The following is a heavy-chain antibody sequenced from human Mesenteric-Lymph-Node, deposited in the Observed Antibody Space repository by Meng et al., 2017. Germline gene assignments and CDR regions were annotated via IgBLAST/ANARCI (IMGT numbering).Heavy chain of an antibody. J-gene: IGHJ4*02. CDR1: GYSFTTYG. CDR3: AKSSLHAGTLYFDS. CDR2: VNAASGNT. V-gene: IGHV1-3*01. D-gene: IGHD2-21*02. Sequence: QVQLVQSGAEVKNLGAAVKVSCITSGYSFTTYGIHWVRQAPGQSLEWMGWVNAASGNTRYSQKFQDRVTINRDTSASSAYMEVSSLRSEDTAVYYCAKSSLHAGTLYFDSWGQGTLVTVSS.